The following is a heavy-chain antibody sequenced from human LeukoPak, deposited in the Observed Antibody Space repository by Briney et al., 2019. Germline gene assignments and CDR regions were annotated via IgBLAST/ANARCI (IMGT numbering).Heavy chain of an antibody. Sequence: SETLSLTCTVSGGSISSSSYYWGWIRQPPGKGLEWIGSIYYSGSTNYNPSLKSRVTISVDTSKNQFSLKLSSVTAADTAVYYCARLITLQYYFDYWGQGTLVTVSS. J-gene: IGHJ4*02. CDR3: ARLITLQYYFDY. V-gene: IGHV4-39*07. CDR1: GGSISSSSYY. CDR2: IYYSGST.